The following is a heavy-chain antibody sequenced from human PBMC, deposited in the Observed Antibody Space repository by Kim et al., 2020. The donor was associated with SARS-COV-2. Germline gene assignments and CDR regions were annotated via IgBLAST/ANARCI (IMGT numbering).Heavy chain of an antibody. J-gene: IGHJ4*02. CDR3: ARDLLTGYYNPGGYFDY. Sequence: LKSRVTISVDTSKNQFSLKLSSVTAADTAVYYCARDLLTGYYNPGGYFDYWGQGTLVTVPS. V-gene: IGHV4-30-2*04. D-gene: IGHD3-9*01.